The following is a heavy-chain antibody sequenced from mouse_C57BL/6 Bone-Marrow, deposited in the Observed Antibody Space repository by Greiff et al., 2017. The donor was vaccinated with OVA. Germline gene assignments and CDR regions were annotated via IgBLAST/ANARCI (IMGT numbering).Heavy chain of an antibody. V-gene: IGHV1-81*01. CDR3: VPSTGTRFAY. D-gene: IGHD4-1*02. CDR2: IYPRSGNT. Sequence: QVQLQQSGAELARPGASVKLSCKASGYTFTSYGISWVKQRTGQGLEWIGEIYPRSGNTYYNEKFKGKATLTADKSSSTAYMELRSLTSEDSAVYFCVPSTGTRFAYWGQGTLVTVSA. CDR1: GYTFTSYG. J-gene: IGHJ3*01.